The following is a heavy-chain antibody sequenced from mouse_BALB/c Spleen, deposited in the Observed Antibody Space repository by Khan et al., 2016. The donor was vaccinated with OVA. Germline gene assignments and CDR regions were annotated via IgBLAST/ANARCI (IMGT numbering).Heavy chain of an antibody. Sequence: QIQLVQSGAELVRPGTSVKVSCKASGYAFTNYLIEWIKQRPGQGIEWIGVINPGSGSTNYNEKFKGKTTLTADKSSNTAFLQLSSLTSDDSAVYSSERKNKAYYGNYDSMDYWGQGTSVTVSS. CDR1: GYAFTNYL. CDR3: ERKNKAYYGNYDSMDY. J-gene: IGHJ4*01. CDR2: INPGSGST. D-gene: IGHD2-1*01. V-gene: IGHV1-54*03.